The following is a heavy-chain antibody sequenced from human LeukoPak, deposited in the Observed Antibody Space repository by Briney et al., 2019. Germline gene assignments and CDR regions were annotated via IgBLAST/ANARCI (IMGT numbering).Heavy chain of an antibody. CDR3: ARDQGYYYDSSGYYYAY. V-gene: IGHV1-8*01. J-gene: IGHJ4*02. D-gene: IGHD3-22*01. CDR2: MNPNSGNT. CDR1: GYTFTSYD. Sequence: ASVKVSCKASGYTFTSYDINWVRQATGQGLEWMGWMNPNSGNTGYAQKFQGRVTMTRNTSISTAYMEPSSLRSEDTAVYYCARDQGYYYDSSGYYYAYWGQGTLVTVSS.